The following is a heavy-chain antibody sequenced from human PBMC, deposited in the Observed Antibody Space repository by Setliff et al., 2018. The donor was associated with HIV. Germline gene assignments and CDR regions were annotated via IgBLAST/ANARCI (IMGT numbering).Heavy chain of an antibody. D-gene: IGHD3-22*01. V-gene: IGHV4-59*08. CDR3: ARGNNGYYYDSSGYYH. CDR2: IYNGGNT. CDR1: GVSINTYY. Sequence: SETLSLTCSVSGVSINTYYWSWIRQPPGKGLEWFGYIYNGGNTNYNPSLESRVSMSLDTSKNQFSLKLSSVTAADTAVYYCARGNNGYYYDSSGYYHWGQGTLVTVSS. J-gene: IGHJ5*02.